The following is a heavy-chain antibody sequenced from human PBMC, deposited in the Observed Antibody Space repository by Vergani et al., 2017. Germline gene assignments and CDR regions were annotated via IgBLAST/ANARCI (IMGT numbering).Heavy chain of an antibody. CDR2: ISGSGGGT. CDR3: AKDSYGDYFSPSMDV. CDR1: GFTFSSYA. V-gene: IGHV3-23*01. Sequence: EVQLLESGGGLVQPGGSLRLSCAASGFTFSSYAMSWARQVQGKGLGGGSAISGSGGGTYYADSGKARFTTSRDNSKNTLYLQMNSLSAEDTAVYYCAKDSYGDYFSPSMDVWGQGTTVTVSS. J-gene: IGHJ6*02. D-gene: IGHD4-17*01.